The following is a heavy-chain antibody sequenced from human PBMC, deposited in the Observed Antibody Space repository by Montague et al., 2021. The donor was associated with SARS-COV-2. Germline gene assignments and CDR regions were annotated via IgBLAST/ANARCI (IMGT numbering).Heavy chain of an antibody. CDR1: GGSISSYT. D-gene: IGHD6-25*01. CDR2: INYSGST. J-gene: IGHJ3*02. CDR3: ACGSGWMGDAFDI. V-gene: IGHV4-59*01. Sequence: SETLSLTCTVSGGSISSYTWNWIWHPQGPGLELIWNINYSGSTNYYSNLKSRVPISIDTSKNQFSLSLSSVSAADTAVYCCACGSGWMGDAFDIWGQGTMVTVSS.